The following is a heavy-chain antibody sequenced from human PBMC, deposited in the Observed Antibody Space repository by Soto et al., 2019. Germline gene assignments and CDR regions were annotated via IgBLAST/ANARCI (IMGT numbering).Heavy chain of an antibody. CDR3: AKETYYAFGSGYFHYYSGTDV. CDR2: ISYDGSNK. J-gene: IGHJ6*02. CDR1: GFTFSSYG. V-gene: IGHV3-30*18. D-gene: IGHD3-3*01. Sequence: QVQLVESGGGVVQPGRSLRLSCAASGFTFSSYGMHWVRQAPGKGLEWVAVISYDGSNKYYADSVKGRFTISRDNSKNTLYLQMNRLRAEDTAVYYCAKETYYAFGSGYFHYYSGTDVWVQGTTVTVSS.